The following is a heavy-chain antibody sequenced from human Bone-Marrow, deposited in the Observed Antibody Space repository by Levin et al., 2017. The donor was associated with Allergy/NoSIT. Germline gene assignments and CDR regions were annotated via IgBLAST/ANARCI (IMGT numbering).Heavy chain of an antibody. Sequence: LRLSCTVSGDSINSGYYYWTWLRQRPGAGLEWIGYIYHSGSTFYTPSLESRVTISLDTSKNQFSLRLNSVTAADTAVYYCARDQRRKNNWNDSFDYWGQGILVTVSS. CDR2: IYHSGST. CDR1: GDSINSGYYY. V-gene: IGHV4-31*03. D-gene: IGHD1-20*01. CDR3: ARDQRRKNNWNDSFDY. J-gene: IGHJ4*02.